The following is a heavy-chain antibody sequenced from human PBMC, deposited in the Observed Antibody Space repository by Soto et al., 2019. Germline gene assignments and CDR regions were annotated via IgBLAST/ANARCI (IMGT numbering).Heavy chain of an antibody. D-gene: IGHD3-10*01. CDR2: ISNDGSNK. V-gene: IGHV3-30-3*01. CDR3: ARVTGSGLVLYYFDD. Sequence: PGGSLRLSCAASGFTFRSYAMHWVRQAPGKGLEWVAVISNDGSNKYYADSVKGRFTISRDNSKNTLYLQMNSLRAEDTAVYYCARVTGSGLVLYYFDDWGQGSLVTVSS. CDR1: GFTFRSYA. J-gene: IGHJ4*02.